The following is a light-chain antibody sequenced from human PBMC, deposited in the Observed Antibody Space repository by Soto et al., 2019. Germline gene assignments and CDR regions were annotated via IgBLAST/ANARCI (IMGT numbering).Light chain of an antibody. CDR1: SSNIGNNY. CDR2: DNN. V-gene: IGLV1-51*01. Sequence: QAVLTQPPSVSAAPGQKVTISCSGSSSNIGNNYVSWYQQFPGTAPELLIYDNNRRPSGIPDRFSGSKSGTSATLSITGLQTGDEADYYCGAWDDSLRGVVFGGGTKVTVL. CDR3: GAWDDSLRGVV. J-gene: IGLJ2*01.